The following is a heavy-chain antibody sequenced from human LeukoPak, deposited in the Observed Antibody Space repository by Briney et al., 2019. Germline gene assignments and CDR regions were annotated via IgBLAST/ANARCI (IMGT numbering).Heavy chain of an antibody. D-gene: IGHD2-21*02. V-gene: IGHV5-51*01. Sequence: GESLKISCKGSGYSFTSHWIGWVRQMPGKGLEWMGIIYPGDSDTTYSPSFQGQVTISADKSISTAYLQWRSLKASDTAMYYCARQSGDYSYYYYMDVWGKGTTVTISS. CDR3: ARQSGDYSYYYYMDV. CDR1: GYSFTSHW. CDR2: IYPGDSDT. J-gene: IGHJ6*03.